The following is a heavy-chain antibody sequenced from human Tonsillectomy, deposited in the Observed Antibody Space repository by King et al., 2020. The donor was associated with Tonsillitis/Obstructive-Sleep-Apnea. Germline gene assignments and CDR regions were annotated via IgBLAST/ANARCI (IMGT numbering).Heavy chain of an antibody. J-gene: IGHJ6*02. CDR1: GGTFSSYA. D-gene: IGHD2-15*01. Sequence: QLVQSGAEVKKPGSSVKVSCKASGGTFSSYAISWVRQAPGQGLEWMGGIIPILGIANYAQKVQGRGTITADKSTSTAYMELSSLRSEDTAVYYCALGGNDSADYYYSYGMDVWGQGTTVTVSS. CDR2: IIPILGIA. CDR3: ALGGNDSADYYYSYGMDV. V-gene: IGHV1-69*10.